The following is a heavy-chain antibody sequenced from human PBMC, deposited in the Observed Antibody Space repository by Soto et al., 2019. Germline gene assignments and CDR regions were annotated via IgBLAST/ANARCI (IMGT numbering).Heavy chain of an antibody. CDR1: GGSISSYY. Sequence: CTVSGGSISSYYWSWIRQPAGKGLEWIGRIYTSGSTNYNPSLKSRVTMSVDTSKNQFSLKLSSVTAADTAVYYCASLAVAGDLPIDDAFDIWGQGTMVTVSS. D-gene: IGHD6-19*01. CDR3: ASLAVAGDLPIDDAFDI. J-gene: IGHJ3*02. V-gene: IGHV4-4*07. CDR2: IYTSGST.